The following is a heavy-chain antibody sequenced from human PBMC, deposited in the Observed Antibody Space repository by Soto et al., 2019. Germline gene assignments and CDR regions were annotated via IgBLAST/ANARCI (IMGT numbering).Heavy chain of an antibody. J-gene: IGHJ4*02. Sequence: ASVKVSCKASGYTFTTYAIHWVRQAPGQRLEWMGWINTGSGYTTYSQNFQGRVTITRDTSASTAYMELSSLRSEDTAVYFCSGSYLYWGQGTPVTVS. CDR3: SGSYLY. V-gene: IGHV1-3*04. D-gene: IGHD3-16*02. CDR1: GYTFTTYA. CDR2: INTGSGYT.